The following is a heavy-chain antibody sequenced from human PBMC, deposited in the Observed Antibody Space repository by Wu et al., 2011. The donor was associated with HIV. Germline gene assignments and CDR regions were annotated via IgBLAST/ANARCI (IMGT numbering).Heavy chain of an antibody. D-gene: IGHD3-10*02. J-gene: IGHJ3*01. Sequence: KVQGRVAMTRDTSTSTAYMELRSLRSDDTAVYYCARDLGLFGSGTFDVWGQGTMVTVSS. V-gene: IGHV1-18*01. CDR3: ARDLGLFGSGTFDV.